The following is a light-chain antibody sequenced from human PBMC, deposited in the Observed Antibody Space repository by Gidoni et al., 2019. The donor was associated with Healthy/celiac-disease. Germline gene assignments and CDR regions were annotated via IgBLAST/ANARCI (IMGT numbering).Light chain of an antibody. CDR3: KQYDNLLFT. CDR1: QDSSNY. V-gene: IGKV1-33*01. CDR2: CAS. J-gene: IGKJ4*01. Sequence: DIHMTQSTSSLSAPVGDRVTSTCQASQDSSNYLNWYQQKPGKAPKLLIYCASNLETGVPSRFSGSGAGTDFTFNISSLQAEDIGTYYCKQYDNLLFTFGGGTKVEIK.